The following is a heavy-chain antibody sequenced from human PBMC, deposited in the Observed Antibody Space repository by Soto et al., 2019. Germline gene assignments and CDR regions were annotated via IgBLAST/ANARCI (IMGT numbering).Heavy chain of an antibody. CDR1: GGTFSSYA. CDR3: ARGLNGYLHYFDY. D-gene: IGHD5-18*01. CDR2: INAGNGNT. V-gene: IGHV1-3*01. Sequence: ASVKVSCKTSGGTFSSYAISWVRQAPGQRLEWMGWINAGNGNTKYPQKFQGRVTITRDTSASTAYMELSSLRSEDTAVYYCARGLNGYLHYFDYWGQGTLVTVSS. J-gene: IGHJ4*02.